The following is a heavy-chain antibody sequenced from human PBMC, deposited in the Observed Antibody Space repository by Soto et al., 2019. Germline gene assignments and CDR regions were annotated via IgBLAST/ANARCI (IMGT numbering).Heavy chain of an antibody. CDR3: ARALVGHYYDSSGYYSFDY. CDR2: ISAYNGNT. J-gene: IGHJ4*02. V-gene: IGHV1-18*01. D-gene: IGHD3-22*01. Sequence: QVQLVQSGAEVKKPGASVKVSCKASGYTFTSYGISWVRQAPGQGLEWIGWISAYNGNTNYAQKLQGRVTMTTDTSTSTAYMELRSLRSDDTAVYYCARALVGHYYDSSGYYSFDYWGQGTLVTVSS. CDR1: GYTFTSYG.